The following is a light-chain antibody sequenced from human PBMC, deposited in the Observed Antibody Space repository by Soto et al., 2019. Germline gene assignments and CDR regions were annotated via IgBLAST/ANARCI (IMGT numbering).Light chain of an antibody. Sequence: EIVLTQSPVTLSLSPGERATLSCRASQSVRTYLAWYQVKPGQAPRLLIYDASRRASGVPARFSGSGSGTEFTLTISRLEPEDFAMYYCQQYGSSPWTFGQGTKV. CDR1: QSVRTY. CDR2: DAS. CDR3: QQYGSSPWT. J-gene: IGKJ1*01. V-gene: IGKV3-20*01.